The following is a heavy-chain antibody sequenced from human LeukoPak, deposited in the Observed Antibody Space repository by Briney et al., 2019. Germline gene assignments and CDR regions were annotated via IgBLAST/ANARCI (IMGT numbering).Heavy chain of an antibody. Sequence: GGSLRLSCAASKFAFSSYAMSWVRQAPGKGLEWVAVIWYDGSNKYYADSVKGRFTISRDNSKNTLYLQMNSLRAEDTAVYYCARDRAMVFYFDYWGQGTLVTVSS. V-gene: IGHV3-33*08. D-gene: IGHD5-18*01. CDR3: ARDRAMVFYFDY. CDR2: IWYDGSNK. CDR1: KFAFSSYA. J-gene: IGHJ4*02.